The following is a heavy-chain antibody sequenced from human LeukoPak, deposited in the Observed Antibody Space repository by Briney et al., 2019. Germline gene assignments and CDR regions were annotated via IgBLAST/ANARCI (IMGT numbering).Heavy chain of an antibody. D-gene: IGHD3-10*01. V-gene: IGHV5-51*01. CDR2: IYPHDSDT. CDR1: GYHFPKSW. Sequence: GESLKISWKGSGYHFPKSWIGWVRQMPGKGLEWMGNIYPHDSDTRYSPSFQGQVTISADKSNTTAYLQWSSLKASDTAIYYCARHSTSASGTYALDYWGQGTLVAVSS. J-gene: IGHJ4*02. CDR3: ARHSTSASGTYALDY.